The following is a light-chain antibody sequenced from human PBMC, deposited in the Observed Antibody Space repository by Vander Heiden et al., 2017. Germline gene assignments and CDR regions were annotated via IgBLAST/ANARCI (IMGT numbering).Light chain of an antibody. Sequence: IHIPPSPSTLSASVGDRVTNTCRASQSITTWLAWYQQKAGKAPQVLIYGASTVESGISSRFSGSGSGTEFTLTISNLQPEDLGTYYCQQYDNYPLTFGGGTKVEIK. CDR3: QQYDNYPLT. CDR1: QSITTW. J-gene: IGKJ4*01. V-gene: IGKV1-5*03. CDR2: GAS.